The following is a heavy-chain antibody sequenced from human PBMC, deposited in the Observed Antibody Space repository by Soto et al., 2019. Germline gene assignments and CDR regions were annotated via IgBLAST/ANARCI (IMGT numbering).Heavy chain of an antibody. V-gene: IGHV3-21*01. CDR2: ISTDGSYK. Sequence: EVQVVESGGGLVKPGGSLRLSCAASGFTFSSYSMNWVRQAPGKGLEWVSSISTDGSYKYYADSVKGRFTISRDNAKNAVDLQVDSLRAEDTAVYYCVRSGSVNVLRNNCFDPWGQGTLVAVSS. CDR1: GFTFSSYS. CDR3: VRSGSVNVLRNNCFDP. D-gene: IGHD2-15*01. J-gene: IGHJ5*02.